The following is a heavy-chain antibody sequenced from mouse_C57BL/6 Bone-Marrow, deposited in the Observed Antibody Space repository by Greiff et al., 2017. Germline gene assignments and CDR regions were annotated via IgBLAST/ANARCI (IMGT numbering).Heavy chain of an antibody. D-gene: IGHD2-4*01. J-gene: IGHJ1*03. CDR3: ARPSYYYDYWYFDV. CDR1: GFTFSDYG. V-gene: IGHV5-17*01. CDR2: ISSGSSTI. Sequence: EVKLVESGGGLVKPGGSLKLSCAASGFTFSDYGMHWVRQAPEKGLEWVAYISSGSSTIYYADTVTGRFAISRDKSKNTLFLQMTSLTSEDTAMYYCARPSYYYDYWYFDVWGTGTTVTVSS.